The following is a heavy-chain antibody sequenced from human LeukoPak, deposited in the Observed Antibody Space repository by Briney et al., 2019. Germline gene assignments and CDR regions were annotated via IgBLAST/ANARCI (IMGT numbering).Heavy chain of an antibody. J-gene: IGHJ4*02. CDR1: AYTFTSYA. D-gene: IGHD6-13*01. CDR2: INAGNGNT. V-gene: IGHV1-3*01. Sequence: ASVKVSCKASAYTFTSYAMHWVRQAPGQRLEWMGWINAGNGNTKYSQKFQGRVTITRDTSASTAYMELSSLRSEDTAVYYCARVLSSSWYREIDYWGQGTLVTVSS. CDR3: ARVLSSSWYREIDY.